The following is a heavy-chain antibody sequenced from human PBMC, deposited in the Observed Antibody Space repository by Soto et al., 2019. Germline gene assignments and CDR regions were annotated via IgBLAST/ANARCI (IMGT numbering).Heavy chain of an antibody. V-gene: IGHV3-23*01. Sequence: EVQLWESGGGLVQPGGSLRLSCAVSGFTFSSHVMRWVRPAPGKGLEWVSAISGTGDTYYADSVKGRFTISRDNSKNALYLQMNNLRDEDTAVYYCAKDRRGAYCSGGICYSPDYWGQGTLVIVSS. J-gene: IGHJ4*02. CDR2: ISGTGDT. CDR1: GFTFSSHV. CDR3: AKDRRGAYCSGGICYSPDY. D-gene: IGHD2-15*01.